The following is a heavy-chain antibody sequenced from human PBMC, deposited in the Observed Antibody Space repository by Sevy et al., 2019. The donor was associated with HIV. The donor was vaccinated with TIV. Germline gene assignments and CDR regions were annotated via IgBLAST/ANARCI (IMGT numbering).Heavy chain of an antibody. J-gene: IGHJ4*02. CDR3: AREGCTRPHDY. CDR2: LSFGCGKI. Sequence: GGSLRISCAASGFAFYDYSMSWIRQAPGKGLEWVATLSFGCGKINYADSVKGRFTISRANSKNSFYLQMDNLRVEDTALYYCAREGCTRPHDYWGQGTRVTVSS. D-gene: IGHD2-8*01. V-gene: IGHV3-23*01. CDR1: GFAFYDYS.